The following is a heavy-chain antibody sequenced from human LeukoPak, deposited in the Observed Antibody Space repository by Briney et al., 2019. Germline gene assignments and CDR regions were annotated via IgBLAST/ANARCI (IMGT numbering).Heavy chain of an antibody. J-gene: IGHJ4*02. CDR2: ISGSGGST. D-gene: IGHD1-14*01. Sequence: GGSLRLPCAASGFTFSDHYISWIRQAPGKGLEWVSAISGSGGSTYYADSVKGRFTISRDNSKNTLYLQVSSLRAEDTAVYRCAKGGRITAVLPFDYWGQGTLVTVSS. V-gene: IGHV3-23*01. CDR3: AKGGRITAVLPFDY. CDR1: GFTFSDHY.